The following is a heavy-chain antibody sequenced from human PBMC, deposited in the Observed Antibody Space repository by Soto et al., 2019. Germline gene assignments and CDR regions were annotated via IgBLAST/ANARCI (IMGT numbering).Heavy chain of an antibody. Sequence: QVQLQESGPGLVKPSETLSLTCTVSGGSISSYYWSWIRQPPGKGLEWIGYIYYSGSTNYNPSLKSRVTISVDTSKNQFSLKLSSVTAADTAVYYCATDSTVTTNYYYMDVWGKGTTVTVSS. CDR1: GGSISSYY. V-gene: IGHV4-59*01. CDR3: ATDSTVTTNYYYMDV. CDR2: IYYSGST. J-gene: IGHJ6*03. D-gene: IGHD4-17*01.